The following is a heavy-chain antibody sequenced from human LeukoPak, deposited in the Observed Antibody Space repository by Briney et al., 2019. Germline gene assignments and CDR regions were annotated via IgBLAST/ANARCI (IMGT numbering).Heavy chain of an antibody. CDR3: APIGGWGTYPLDY. D-gene: IGHD3-16*01. Sequence: GGSLRLSCAASGFTVSSNYMSWVRQAPGKGLEWVSVIYSGGSTYYADSVRGRFSISRDNSKNTLYMQLNSLRVDDTALYYCAPIGGWGTYPLDYWGQGPLVTVSS. CDR2: IYSGGST. J-gene: IGHJ4*02. V-gene: IGHV3-53*01. CDR1: GFTVSSNY.